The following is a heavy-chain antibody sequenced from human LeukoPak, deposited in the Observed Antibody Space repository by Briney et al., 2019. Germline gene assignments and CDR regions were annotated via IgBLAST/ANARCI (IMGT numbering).Heavy chain of an antibody. CDR1: GFTFSSYA. CDR3: ARDLETTVTTLNY. J-gene: IGHJ4*02. Sequence: GGSLRLSCAASGFTFSSYAMSWVRQAPGKGLDWVSAISASGGSTYYADSVKGRFTISRDNSKHTLYLQMNSLRAEDTAVYYCARDLETTVTTLNYWGQGTLVTVSS. CDR2: ISASGGST. V-gene: IGHV3-23*01. D-gene: IGHD4-17*01.